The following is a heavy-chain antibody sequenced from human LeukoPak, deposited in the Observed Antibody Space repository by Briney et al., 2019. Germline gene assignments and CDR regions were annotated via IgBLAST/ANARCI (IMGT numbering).Heavy chain of an antibody. D-gene: IGHD3-10*01. CDR3: AREGSYYYGSGSYYKGYFQH. J-gene: IGHJ1*01. Sequence: GASVKVSCKASGGTFSSYAISWVRQAPGQGLEWMGGIIPIFGTANYAQKFQGRVTITADESTSTAYMELSSLRSEDTAVYYCAREGSYYYGSGSYYKGYFQHWGQGTLVTVFS. CDR1: GGTFSSYA. V-gene: IGHV1-69*13. CDR2: IIPIFGTA.